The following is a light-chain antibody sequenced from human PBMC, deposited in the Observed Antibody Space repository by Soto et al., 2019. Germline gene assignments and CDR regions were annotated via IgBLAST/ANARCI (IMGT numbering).Light chain of an antibody. CDR2: DVS. CDR1: SSDVGGYNY. Sequence: ALTQPASVSGSPGQSITISCTGTSSDVGGYNYVSWYQQHPGKAPKLMIYDVSNRPSGVSNRFSGSKSGNTAALTISGLQAEDEADCYCSSYTRSSTVVFGGGTKLTVL. CDR3: SSYTRSSTVV. J-gene: IGLJ2*01. V-gene: IGLV2-14*01.